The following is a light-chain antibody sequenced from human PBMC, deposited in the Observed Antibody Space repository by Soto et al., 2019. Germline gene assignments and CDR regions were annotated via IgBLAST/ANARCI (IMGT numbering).Light chain of an antibody. CDR2: AAS. CDR3: QQSYTTPRIT. CDR1: QSISSY. J-gene: IGKJ5*01. V-gene: IGKV1-39*01. Sequence: DIQITHSPSSLSASVVDRVTITFLASQSISSYLNWYQQKPGKAPKLLIYAASSLQSGVPSRFSGSGSGTDFTLTISSLQPEDFATYYCQQSYTTPRITFGQGTRLEIK.